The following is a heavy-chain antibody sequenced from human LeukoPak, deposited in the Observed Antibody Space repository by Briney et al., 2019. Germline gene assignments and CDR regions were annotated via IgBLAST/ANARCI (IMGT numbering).Heavy chain of an antibody. D-gene: IGHD1-7*01. Sequence: PSETLSLTCTVSGGSISSYYWSWIRQPPGKGLEWIGYIYYSGSTNYNPSLKSRVTISVDTSKNQFSLELSSVTAADTAVYYCARVTNWNYFQTDRYFDYWGQGTLVTVSS. CDR3: ARVTNWNYFQTDRYFDY. CDR1: GGSISSYY. J-gene: IGHJ4*02. V-gene: IGHV4-59*01. CDR2: IYYSGST.